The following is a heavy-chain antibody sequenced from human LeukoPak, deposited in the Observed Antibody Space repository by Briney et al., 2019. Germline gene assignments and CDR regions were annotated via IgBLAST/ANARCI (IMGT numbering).Heavy chain of an antibody. CDR2: ISYDGSNK. D-gene: IGHD5-12*01. Sequence: GGSLRLSCAASGFTFSSYGMHWVRQAPGKGLEWVAVISYDGSNKYYADSVKGRFTISRDNSKNTLYLQMNSLRAEDTAVYYCAKNDIEFRSSYYFDYWGQGTLVTVSS. CDR3: AKNDIEFRSSYYFDY. J-gene: IGHJ4*02. V-gene: IGHV3-30*18. CDR1: GFTFSSYG.